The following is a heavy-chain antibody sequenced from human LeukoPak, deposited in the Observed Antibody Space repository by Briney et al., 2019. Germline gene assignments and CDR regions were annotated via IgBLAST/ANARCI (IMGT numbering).Heavy chain of an antibody. CDR3: ARGTTAAEVYYYYMDV. J-gene: IGHJ6*03. CDR1: GFTFSSYD. Sequence: GGSLRLSCAASGFTFSSYDMHWVRQATGKGLEWVSAIGTAGDTYYPGSVKGRFTISRENAKNSLYLQMNSLRAGDAAVYYCARGTTAAEVYYYYMDVWGKGTTVTISS. V-gene: IGHV3-13*01. D-gene: IGHD6-13*01. CDR2: IGTAGDT.